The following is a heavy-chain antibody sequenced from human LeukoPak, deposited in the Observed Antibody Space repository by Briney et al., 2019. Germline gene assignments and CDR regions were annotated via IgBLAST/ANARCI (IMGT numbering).Heavy chain of an antibody. J-gene: IGHJ5*02. CDR2: ISAYNGNT. D-gene: IGHD3-9*01. V-gene: IGHV1-18*04. CDR1: GYTFTSYG. Sequence: ASVKVSCKASGYTFTSYGISWVRQAPGQGLEWMGWISAYNGNTNYAQKLRGRVTMTTDTSTSTAYMELRSLRSDDTAVYYCARDSSYDILTGYYPHNWFDPWGQGTLVTVSS. CDR3: ARDSSYDILTGYYPHNWFDP.